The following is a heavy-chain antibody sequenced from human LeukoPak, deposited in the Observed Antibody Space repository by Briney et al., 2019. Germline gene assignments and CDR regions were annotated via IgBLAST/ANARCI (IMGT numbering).Heavy chain of an antibody. Sequence: PSGTLSLTCTVSGGSVSSGSYYWSWIRQPPGRGLEWIAYIHYSGSAAYNPSLKSRVTISRDMSTNQFSLKMTSVTAADTAVYFCARDMGAPDYGSYSVDYWGQGTLVTVSS. CDR2: IHYSGSA. V-gene: IGHV4-61*01. J-gene: IGHJ4*02. CDR3: ARDMGAPDYGSYSVDY. D-gene: IGHD4-23*01. CDR1: GGSVSSGSYY.